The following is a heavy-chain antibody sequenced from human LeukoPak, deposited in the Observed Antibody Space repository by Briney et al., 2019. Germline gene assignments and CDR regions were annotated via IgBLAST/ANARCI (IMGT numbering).Heavy chain of an antibody. V-gene: IGHV3-30*18. CDR3: SKGRSVAGTSPEFDY. CDR1: GFTFSSYG. J-gene: IGHJ4*02. CDR2: ISYDGSHE. Sequence: GGSLRLSCVGSGFTFSSYGTHWVRQAPGKGLEWVAVISYDGSHEAYVDSVKGRFTISRDNSKSTLYLQMNSLRPEDTAVYYCSKGRSVAGTSPEFDYWGQGTLVTVSS. D-gene: IGHD6-19*01.